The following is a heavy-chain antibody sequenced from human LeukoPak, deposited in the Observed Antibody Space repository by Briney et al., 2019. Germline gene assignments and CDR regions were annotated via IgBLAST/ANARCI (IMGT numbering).Heavy chain of an antibody. CDR1: GFIFSSYG. V-gene: IGHV3-30*02. CDR2: IRFDGSEK. J-gene: IGHJ6*02. CDR3: AKDVYDCSGGSCPQYYYVMDV. Sequence: GSLRLSCTASGFIFSSYGMHWVRQAPGKGLEWVSFIRFDGSEKYYADSVRGRFTISRDNSKNTLSLQMNSLRAEDTALYYCAKDVYDCSGGSCPQYYYVMDVWGQGTTVTVSS. D-gene: IGHD2-15*01.